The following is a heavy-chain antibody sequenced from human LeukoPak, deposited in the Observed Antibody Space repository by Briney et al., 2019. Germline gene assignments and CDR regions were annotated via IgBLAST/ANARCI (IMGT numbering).Heavy chain of an antibody. CDR3: ARVGGGYCSGGSCEYYFDY. CDR2: IYYSGST. J-gene: IGHJ4*02. Sequence: PSETLSLTCTVSGGSISSSSYYWGWIRQPPGKGLEWIGSIYYSGSTYYNPSLKSRVTMSVDTSKNQFSLKLSSVTAADTAVYYCARVGGGYCSGGSCEYYFDYWGQGTLVTVSS. CDR1: GGSISSSSYY. D-gene: IGHD2-15*01. V-gene: IGHV4-39*07.